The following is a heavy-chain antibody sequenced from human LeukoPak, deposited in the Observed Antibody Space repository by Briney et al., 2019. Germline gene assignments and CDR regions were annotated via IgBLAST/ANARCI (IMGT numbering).Heavy chain of an antibody. Sequence: SETLSLTCTVSGGSISSSSYYWGWIRQPPGKGLEWIGSIYYSGSTYYNPSLKSRVTISVDTSKNQFSLKLSSMTAADTAVYYCARGESVTTHDYWGQGTLVTVSS. D-gene: IGHD4-17*01. CDR1: GGSISSSSYY. CDR2: IYYSGST. J-gene: IGHJ4*02. CDR3: ARGESVTTHDY. V-gene: IGHV4-39*07.